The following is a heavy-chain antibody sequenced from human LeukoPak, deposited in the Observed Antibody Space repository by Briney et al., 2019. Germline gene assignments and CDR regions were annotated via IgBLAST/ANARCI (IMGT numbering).Heavy chain of an antibody. J-gene: IGHJ6*03. CDR1: GGSFSGYY. CDR2: INHSGST. CDR3: ARGGLAARYYYYYMDV. D-gene: IGHD6-6*01. V-gene: IGHV4-34*01. Sequence: PSETLSLTCAVYGGSFSGYYWSWIRQPPGKGLEWIGEINHSGSTNYNPSLKSRVTILVDTSRNQFSLKLSSVTAADTAVYYCARGGLAARYYYYYMDVWGKGTTVTVSS.